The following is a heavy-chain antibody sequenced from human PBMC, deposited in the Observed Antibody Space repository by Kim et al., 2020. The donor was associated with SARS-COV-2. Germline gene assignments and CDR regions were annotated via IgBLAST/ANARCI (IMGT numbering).Heavy chain of an antibody. Sequence: SETLSLTCTVSGGSISSYYWSWVRQPPGKGLEWIGYIFNSGRTNYNPSLKSRLTISVDTSKNQFSLKLSSVTAADTAMYFCARASNYYVIDYWGQGTLVTVSS. CDR3: ARASNYYVIDY. CDR1: GGSISSYY. J-gene: IGHJ4*02. V-gene: IGHV4-59*13. CDR2: IFNSGRT. D-gene: IGHD3-10*02.